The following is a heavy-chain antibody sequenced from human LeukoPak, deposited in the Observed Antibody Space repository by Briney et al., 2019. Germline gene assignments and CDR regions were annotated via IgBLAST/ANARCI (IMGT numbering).Heavy chain of an antibody. CDR2: IRSNGDTV. V-gene: IGHV3-48*03. CDR1: GFTFSNYE. Sequence: PGGSLRLSCAASGFTFSNYEMNWVRQARGKGLEWISYIRSNGDTVYYADSVKGRFTISRDNAKNSLYLQMNSLRAEDTAVYYCARGYYVDYWGHGTLVTVSS. D-gene: IGHD3-3*01. J-gene: IGHJ4*01. CDR3: ARGYYVDY.